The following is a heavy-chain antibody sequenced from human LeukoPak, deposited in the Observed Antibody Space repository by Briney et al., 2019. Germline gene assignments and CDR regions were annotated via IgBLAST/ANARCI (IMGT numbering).Heavy chain of an antibody. CDR2: INHSGRT. J-gene: IGHJ3*02. CDR1: GGSFSGYY. CDR3: ARGAAAGRSFDI. Sequence: NPSETLSLTCAVYGGSFSGYYWSWIRQPPGKGLEWIGEINHSGRTNYNPSLKSRVTISVDTSKNQFSLKLSSVTAADTAVYYCARGAAAGRSFDIWGQGTMVTVSS. D-gene: IGHD6-13*01. V-gene: IGHV4-34*01.